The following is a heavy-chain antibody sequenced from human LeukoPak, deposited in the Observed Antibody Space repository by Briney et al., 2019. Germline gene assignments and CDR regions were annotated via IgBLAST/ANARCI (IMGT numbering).Heavy chain of an antibody. Sequence: SETLSLTCTVSGGSISSSSYYWGWIRQPPGKGLEWIGSIYYSGSTYYNPSLKSRVTISVDTSKNQFSLKLSSVTAADTAVYYCARHRSPVAVGEFDYWGQGTLVTVSS. CDR3: ARHRSPVAVGEFDY. J-gene: IGHJ4*02. D-gene: IGHD6-19*01. V-gene: IGHV4-39*01. CDR2: IYYSGST. CDR1: GGSISSSSYY.